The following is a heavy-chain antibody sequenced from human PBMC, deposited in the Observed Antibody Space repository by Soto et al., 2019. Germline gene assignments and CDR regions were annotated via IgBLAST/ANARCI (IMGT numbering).Heavy chain of an antibody. D-gene: IGHD4-17*01. Sequence: KESGPALVKPTETLTLTCTVSGFSLTTGKMGVSWIRQPPGKALEWLAHIFSDNERSYSTFLQGRLTISKDTSGSQVVLSMTNVDPVDTATYYCARMNVDSYQFYYAMDVWGQGTTVTVSS. J-gene: IGHJ6*02. CDR1: GFSLTTGKMG. CDR2: IFSDNER. V-gene: IGHV2-26*01. CDR3: ARMNVDSYQFYYAMDV.